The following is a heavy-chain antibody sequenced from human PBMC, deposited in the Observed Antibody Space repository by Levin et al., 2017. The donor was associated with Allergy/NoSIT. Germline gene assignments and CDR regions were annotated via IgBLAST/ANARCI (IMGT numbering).Heavy chain of an antibody. V-gene: IGHV3-21*01. CDR3: ARDLWAAAGYYYYGMDV. Sequence: GGSLRLSCAASGFTFSSYSMNWVRQAPGKGLEWVSSISSSSSYIYYADSVKGRFTISRDNAKNSLYLQMNSLRAEDTAVYYCARDLWAAAGYYYYGMDVWGQGTTVTVSS. CDR1: GFTFSSYS. CDR2: ISSSSSYI. J-gene: IGHJ6*02. D-gene: IGHD6-13*01.